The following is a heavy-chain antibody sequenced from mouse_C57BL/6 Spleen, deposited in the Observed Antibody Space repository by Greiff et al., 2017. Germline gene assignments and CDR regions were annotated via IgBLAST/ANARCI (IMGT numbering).Heavy chain of an antibody. CDR2: INPSSGYA. V-gene: IGHV1-7*01. D-gene: IGHD1-1*01. J-gene: IGHJ4*01. CDR1: GYTFTSYW. CDR3: ARLDYYGSSYRAMDY. Sequence: QVQLQQSGAELAKPGASVKLSCKASGYTFTSYWMHWVKQRPGQGLEWIGYINPSSGYAKYNQKFKDKATLTAYKSSSTAYMQLSSLTYEDSAVYYCARLDYYGSSYRAMDYWGQGTSVTVSS.